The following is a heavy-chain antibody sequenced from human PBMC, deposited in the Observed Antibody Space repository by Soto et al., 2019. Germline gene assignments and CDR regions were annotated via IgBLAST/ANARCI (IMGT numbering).Heavy chain of an antibody. D-gene: IGHD3-22*01. CDR3: ARDVWYDSSGYGGRNNWFDP. Sequence: GGSLRLSCAASGFTFSSYGMHWVRQAPGKGLEWVAVIWYGGSNKYYADSVKGRFTISRDNSKNTLYLQMNSLGAEDTAVYYCARDVWYDSSGYGGRNNWFDPWGQGTLVTVSS. J-gene: IGHJ5*02. V-gene: IGHV3-33*01. CDR2: IWYGGSNK. CDR1: GFTFSSYG.